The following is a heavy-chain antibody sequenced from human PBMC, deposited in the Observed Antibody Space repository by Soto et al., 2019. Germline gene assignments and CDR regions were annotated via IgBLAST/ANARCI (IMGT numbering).Heavy chain of an antibody. CDR2: IYYSGST. V-gene: IGHV4-31*03. D-gene: IGHD5-12*01. Sequence: TSETLSLTCTVSGGSISSGGYYWSWIRQHPGKGLEWIGYIYYSGSTYYNPSLKSRVTISVDTSKNQFSLKLSSVTAADTAVYYCARVLRGMATIKVGAFDIWGQGTMVTVSS. CDR1: GGSISSGGYY. CDR3: ARVLRGMATIKVGAFDI. J-gene: IGHJ3*02.